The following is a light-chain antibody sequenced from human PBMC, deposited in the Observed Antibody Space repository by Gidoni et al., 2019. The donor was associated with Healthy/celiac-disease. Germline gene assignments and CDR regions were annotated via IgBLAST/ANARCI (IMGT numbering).Light chain of an antibody. Sequence: DIQLTQSPSFLSASVGDRVTITCWASQGISSYLAWYQQKPGNAPKLLIYAASTLQSGVPSRFSGSGSGTEFTLTISSLQPEDFATYYCQQLNSYPRTFGQGTKVEIK. V-gene: IGKV1-9*01. J-gene: IGKJ1*01. CDR3: QQLNSYPRT. CDR1: QGISSY. CDR2: AAS.